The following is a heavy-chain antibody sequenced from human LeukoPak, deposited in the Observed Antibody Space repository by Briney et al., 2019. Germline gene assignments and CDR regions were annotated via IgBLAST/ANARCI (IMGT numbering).Heavy chain of an antibody. D-gene: IGHD2-8*01. CDR1: GFTFDDYP. V-gene: IGHV3-43*01. CDR2: ISWDGTST. CDR3: AKDMGYESAMGFDY. Sequence: GGSLRLSCAASGFTFDDYPMHWVRHAPGKGLEWVSLISWDGTSTYYADSVKGRFTISRDDSKKSLFLQMNSLKTEDTALYYCAKDMGYESAMGFDYWGQGTLVTVSS. J-gene: IGHJ4*02.